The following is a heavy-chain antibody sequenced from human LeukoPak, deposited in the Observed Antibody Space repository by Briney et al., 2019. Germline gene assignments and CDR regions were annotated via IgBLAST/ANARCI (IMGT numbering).Heavy chain of an antibody. CDR3: ARGGSGSS. D-gene: IGHD3-10*01. J-gene: IGHJ5*02. V-gene: IGHV3-7*04. CDR1: GFMFTNYW. CDR2: IKEDGTER. Sequence: GGSLRLSCVGSGFMFTNYWMNWVRQAPGKGPQWVATIKEDGTERYYVDSVRGRFTISGDNAKNSLFLQMSTLRVEDAAVYYCARGGSGSSWGQGTLVTVSS.